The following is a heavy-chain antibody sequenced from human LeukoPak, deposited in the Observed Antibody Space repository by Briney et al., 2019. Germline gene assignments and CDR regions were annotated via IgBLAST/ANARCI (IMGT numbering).Heavy chain of an antibody. CDR2: INHSGGT. J-gene: IGHJ4*02. Sequence: PSETLSLTCALSGGSFNDYYWTWIRQPPGKGLEWIGEINHSGGTDYNPSLRSRVTISVDPSKNQLSLQLSSVTAADTGVYYCARVSGIMISLGGVISYFDYWGQGTLVTVSS. CDR1: GGSFNDYY. CDR3: ARVSGIMISLGGVISYFDY. D-gene: IGHD3-16*02. V-gene: IGHV4-34*01.